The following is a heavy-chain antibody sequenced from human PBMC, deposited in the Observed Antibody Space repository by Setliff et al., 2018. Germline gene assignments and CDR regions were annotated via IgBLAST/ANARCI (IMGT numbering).Heavy chain of an antibody. J-gene: IGHJ4*02. D-gene: IGHD6-13*01. Sequence: PGGSLRLSCTASGFTFGDYAMSWFRQAPGKGLEWVGFIRSKAYGGTTEYAASVKGRFTIARDDSKSIAYLQMNSLKTEDTAVYYCVKDVVGYSSTWPKRDYFDYWGQGTLVTVSS. CDR1: GFTFGDYA. V-gene: IGHV3-49*03. CDR3: VKDVVGYSSTWPKRDYFDY. CDR2: IRSKAYGGTT.